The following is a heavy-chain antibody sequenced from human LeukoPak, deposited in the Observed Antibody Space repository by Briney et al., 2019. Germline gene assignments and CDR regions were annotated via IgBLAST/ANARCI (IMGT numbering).Heavy chain of an antibody. CDR1: GFTFSNTN. Sequence: PGGSLRLSCAASGFTFSNTNMNWVRQAPGKGLKWVSFISAIMNDIYYADSVKGRFTISRDNAQNSLYLQMNSLRAEDTAVYFCARVVNGYVDYWGQGTLVTVSS. D-gene: IGHD2-8*01. V-gene: IGHV3-21*06. J-gene: IGHJ4*02. CDR3: ARVVNGYVDY. CDR2: ISAIMNDI.